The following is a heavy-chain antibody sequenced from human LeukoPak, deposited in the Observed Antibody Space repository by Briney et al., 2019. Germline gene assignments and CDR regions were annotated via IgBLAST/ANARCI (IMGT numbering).Heavy chain of an antibody. J-gene: IGHJ6*02. CDR1: GFTFSSYA. V-gene: IGHV3-23*01. CDR2: ISGSGGST. CDR3: AKDVGGATVTENTPRGYGMDV. Sequence: GGSLRLSCAASGFTFSSYAMSWVRQAPGKGLEWVSAISGSGGSTYYADSVKGRFTISRDNSKNTLYLQMNSLRAEDTAVYYCAKDVGGATVTENTPRGYGMDVWGQGTTVTVSS. D-gene: IGHD4-11*01.